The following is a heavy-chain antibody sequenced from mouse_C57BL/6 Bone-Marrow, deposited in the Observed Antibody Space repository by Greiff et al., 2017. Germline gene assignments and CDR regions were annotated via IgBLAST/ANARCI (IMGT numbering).Heavy chain of an antibody. V-gene: IGHV1-64*01. J-gene: IGHJ4*01. Sequence: QVQLQQPGAELVKPGASVKLSFKASGYTFTNYWLHWVKQRPGPGLEWIGMMHPNGGSPDYNEKFKSEAKLSVDQSSRTASMALSSRTFEDSAVYYCARSYDYDDYTMDYGGQGTSVTVSS. CDR2: MHPNGGSP. CDR1: GYTFTNYW. CDR3: ARSYDYDDYTMDY. D-gene: IGHD2-4*01.